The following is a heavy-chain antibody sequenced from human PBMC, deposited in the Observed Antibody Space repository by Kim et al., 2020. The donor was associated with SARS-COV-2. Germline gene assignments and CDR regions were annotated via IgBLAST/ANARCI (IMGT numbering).Heavy chain of an antibody. CDR3: ARAAQWLDSFYGMDV. J-gene: IGHJ6*02. Sequence: GGSLRLSCAASGFTFSSYDMHWVRQATGKGLEWVSAIGTAGDTYYPGSVKGRFTISRENAKNSLYLQMNSLRAGDTAVYYCARAAQWLDSFYGMDVWGQGTTVTVSS. CDR2: IGTAGDT. D-gene: IGHD6-19*01. CDR1: GFTFSSYD. V-gene: IGHV3-13*01.